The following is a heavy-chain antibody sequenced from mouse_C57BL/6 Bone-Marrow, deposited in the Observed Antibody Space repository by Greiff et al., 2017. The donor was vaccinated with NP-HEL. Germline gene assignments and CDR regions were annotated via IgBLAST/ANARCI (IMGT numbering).Heavy chain of an antibody. D-gene: IGHD2-4*01. V-gene: IGHV1-19*01. CDR3: ARGGIYYDYDEFAY. J-gene: IGHJ3*01. CDR1: GYTFTDYY. Sequence: VQLQQSGPVLVKPGASVKMSCKASGYTFTDYYMYWVKQSHGKSLEWIGVINPYNGGTSYNQKFKGKATLTVDKSSSTAYMELNSLTSEDSAVYYCARGGIYYDYDEFAYWGQGTLVTVSA. CDR2: INPYNGGT.